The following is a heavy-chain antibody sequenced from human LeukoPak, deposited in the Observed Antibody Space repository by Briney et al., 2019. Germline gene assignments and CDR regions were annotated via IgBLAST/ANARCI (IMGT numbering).Heavy chain of an antibody. V-gene: IGHV3-33*06. D-gene: IGHD4-17*01. J-gene: IGHJ6*02. CDR3: AKYGTTVTTGKFGMDV. CDR2: IWYDGSNK. Sequence: GGSLRLSCAASGFTFSSYSMNWVRQAPGKGLEWVAVIWYDGSNKYYADSVKGRFTISRDNSKNTLYLQMNSLRAEDTAVYYCAKYGTTVTTGKFGMDVWGQGTTVIVSS. CDR1: GFTFSSYS.